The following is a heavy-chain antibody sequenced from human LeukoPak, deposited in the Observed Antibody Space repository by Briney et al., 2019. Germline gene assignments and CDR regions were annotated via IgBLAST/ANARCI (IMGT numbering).Heavy chain of an antibody. J-gene: IGHJ4*02. D-gene: IGHD3-16*01. CDR2: ISYLSSHV. CDR3: GRAFPPLRTSSAGDL. V-gene: IGHV3-21*01. CDR1: GFTFSDYD. Sequence: GRSLRLSCSASGFTFSDYDMNWVRQAPGRGLEWVSSISYLSSHVYYGDSVKGRFSISRDNAKNSLYLQMNSLGAEDTAIYYCGRAFPPLRTSSAGDLWGQGILVTVSS.